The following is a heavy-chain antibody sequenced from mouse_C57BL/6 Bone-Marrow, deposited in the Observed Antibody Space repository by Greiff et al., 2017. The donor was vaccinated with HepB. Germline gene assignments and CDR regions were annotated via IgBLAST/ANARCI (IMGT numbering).Heavy chain of an antibody. V-gene: IGHV1-39*01. CDR3: ARRPYYGSSYDYYAMDY. Sequence: VQLKQSGPELVKPGASVKISCKASGYSFTDYNMNWVKQSNGKSLEWIGVINPNYGTTSYNQKFKGKATLTVDQSSSTAYMQLNSLTSEDSAVYYCARRPYYGSSYDYYAMDYWGQGTSVTVSS. J-gene: IGHJ4*01. CDR2: INPNYGTT. D-gene: IGHD1-1*01. CDR1: GYSFTDYN.